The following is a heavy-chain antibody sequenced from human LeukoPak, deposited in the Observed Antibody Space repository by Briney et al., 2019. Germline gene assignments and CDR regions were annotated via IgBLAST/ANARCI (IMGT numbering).Heavy chain of an antibody. CDR3: ARTYPRGYCSGGSCSATFDY. CDR1: RYTFTSYD. CDR2: MNANSGNT. J-gene: IGHJ4*02. V-gene: IGHV1-8*01. D-gene: IGHD2-15*01. Sequence: ASVKVSCKASRYTFTSYDINWVRQATGQGLEWMGWMNANSGNTGYAQKFQGRVTMTRNTSISTAYMELSSLRSEDTAVYYCARTYPRGYCSGGSCSATFDYWGQGTLVTVSS.